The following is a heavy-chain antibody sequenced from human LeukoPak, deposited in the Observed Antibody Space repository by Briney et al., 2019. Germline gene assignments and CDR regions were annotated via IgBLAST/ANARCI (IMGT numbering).Heavy chain of an antibody. D-gene: IGHD3-10*01. CDR3: ARVLRPMASQYYFDY. J-gene: IGHJ4*02. CDR2: IYYSGTT. V-gene: IGHV4-59*01. Sequence: SETLSLTCAVYGGSLSGYYWSWIRQPPGKGLEWIGYIYYSGTTSYNPSLKTRVTISIDTSKNQFSLKLSSVTAADTAVYYCARVLRPMASQYYFDYWGQGTLVTVSS. CDR1: GGSLSGYY.